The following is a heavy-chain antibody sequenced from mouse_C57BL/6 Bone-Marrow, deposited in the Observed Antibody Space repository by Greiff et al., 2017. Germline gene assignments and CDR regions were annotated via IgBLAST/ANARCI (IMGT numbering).Heavy chain of an antibody. CDR3: ARQLRLPTSYYAMDY. J-gene: IGHJ4*01. Sequence: EVQRVESGGDLVKPGGSLKLSCAASGFTFSSYGMSCVRQTPDKRLEWVATISSGGSYTYYPDSVKGRFTISRDNAKNTLYLQMSSLKSEDTAMYYCARQLRLPTSYYAMDYWGQGTSVTVSS. D-gene: IGHD3-2*02. CDR2: ISSGGSYT. CDR1: GFTFSSYG. V-gene: IGHV5-6*01.